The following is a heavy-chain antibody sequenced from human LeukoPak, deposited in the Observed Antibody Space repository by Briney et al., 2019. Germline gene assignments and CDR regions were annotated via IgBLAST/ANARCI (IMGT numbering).Heavy chain of an antibody. Sequence: PGGSLRLSCAASGFTFSSYGMHWVRQAPGKGLEWVAVIWYDGSNKYYADSVKGRFTISRDNSKNTLYLQMNSLRAEDTAVYYCARDAYNYGYYFDYWGQGTLVTVSS. V-gene: IGHV3-33*01. CDR3: ARDAYNYGYYFDY. CDR2: IWYDGSNK. CDR1: GFTFSSYG. J-gene: IGHJ4*02. D-gene: IGHD5-18*01.